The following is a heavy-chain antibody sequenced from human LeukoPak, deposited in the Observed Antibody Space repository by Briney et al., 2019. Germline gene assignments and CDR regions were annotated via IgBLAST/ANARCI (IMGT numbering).Heavy chain of an antibody. CDR2: IIPIFGTA. Sequence: ASVNVSCKASGGTFSSYAISWVRQAPGQGLEWMGGIIPIFGTANYAQKFQGRVTVTADESTSTAYMELSSLRSEDTAVYYCASSTSCRSWFDPWGQGTLVTVSS. D-gene: IGHD2-2*01. CDR1: GGTFSSYA. V-gene: IGHV1-69*13. J-gene: IGHJ5*02. CDR3: ASSTSCRSWFDP.